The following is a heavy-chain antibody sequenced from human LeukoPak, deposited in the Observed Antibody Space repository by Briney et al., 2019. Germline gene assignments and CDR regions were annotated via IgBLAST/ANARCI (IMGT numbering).Heavy chain of an antibody. CDR2: ICGSGDYT. D-gene: IGHD3-22*01. V-gene: IGHV3-23*01. CDR1: GFTFSSYA. J-gene: IGHJ4*02. CDR3: AKDRSVKAGHYEDFDY. Sequence: GGSLRLSCAASGFTFSSYAMSWVRQAPGKGLEWVSTICGSGDYTYYADSVKGRFTITRDNSKSTLHLLMNNLRTEEAAIYYCAKDRSVKAGHYEDFDYWGQGTLVTVPS.